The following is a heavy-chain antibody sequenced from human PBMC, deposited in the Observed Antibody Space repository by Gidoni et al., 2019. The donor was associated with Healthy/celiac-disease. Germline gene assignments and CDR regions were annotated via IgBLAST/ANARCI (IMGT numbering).Heavy chain of an antibody. CDR2: ISYDGSNK. V-gene: IGHV3-30*18. Sequence: QVQLVESGGGVVQPGRSLRLSCAASGFPFSSYGMHWVRQAPGKGLEWVAVISYDGSNKYYADSVKGRFTISRDNSKNTLYLQMNSLRAEDTAVYYCAKDRTTVTTGTIFDYWGQGTLVTVSS. CDR3: AKDRTTVTTGTIFDY. CDR1: GFPFSSYG. J-gene: IGHJ4*02. D-gene: IGHD4-4*01.